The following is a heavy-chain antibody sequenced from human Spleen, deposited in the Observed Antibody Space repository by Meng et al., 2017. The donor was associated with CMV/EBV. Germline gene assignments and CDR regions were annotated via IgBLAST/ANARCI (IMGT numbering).Heavy chain of an antibody. CDR2: ISASGDKT. CDR1: GFTFSNYG. Sequence: GGSLRLSCVASGFTFSNYGMSWVRQAPGKGLEWVSGISASGDKTNYADSVKGRFTISRDDYQNTLYLQMNSLRAEDTAVYYCAKYKYATWNYVDFWGQGTRVTVSS. CDR3: AKYKYATWNYVDF. J-gene: IGHJ4*02. V-gene: IGHV3-23*01. D-gene: IGHD1-7*01.